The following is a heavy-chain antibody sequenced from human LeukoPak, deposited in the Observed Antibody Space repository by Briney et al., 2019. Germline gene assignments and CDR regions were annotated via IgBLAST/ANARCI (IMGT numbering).Heavy chain of an antibody. Sequence: PGGSLRLSCAASGFTFSSYAMHWVRQAPGKGLKWVAVISYDGSNKYYADSVKGRFTISRDNSKNTPYLQMNSLRAEDTAVYYCARDLASYSSGWYGGFDYWGQGTLVTVSS. CDR2: ISYDGSNK. D-gene: IGHD6-19*01. J-gene: IGHJ4*02. CDR3: ARDLASYSSGWYGGFDY. CDR1: GFTFSSYA. V-gene: IGHV3-30-3*01.